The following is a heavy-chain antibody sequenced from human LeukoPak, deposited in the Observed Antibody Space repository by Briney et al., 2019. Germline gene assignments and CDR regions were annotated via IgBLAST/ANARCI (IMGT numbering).Heavy chain of an antibody. J-gene: IGHJ4*02. D-gene: IGHD4-17*01. Sequence: GGSLRLSCAASGFTFSNYWMHWVRQAPGKGLMWVSRINYDGSSTSYADSVKGRFTISRDNAKNTLYLQMNSLRAEDTAVYYCAKSGGVTTTLGYWGQGTLVTVSS. V-gene: IGHV3-74*01. CDR2: INYDGSST. CDR3: AKSGGVTTTLGY. CDR1: GFTFSNYW.